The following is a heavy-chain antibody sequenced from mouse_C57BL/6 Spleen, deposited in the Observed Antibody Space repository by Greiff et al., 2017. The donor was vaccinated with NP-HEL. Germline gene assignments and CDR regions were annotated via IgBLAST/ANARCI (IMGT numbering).Heavy chain of an antibody. J-gene: IGHJ4*01. Sequence: QVHVKQPGAELVRPGSSVKLSCKASGYTFTSYWMHWVKQRPIQGLEWIGNIDPSDSETHYNQKFKDKATLTVDKSSSTAYMQLSSLTSEDSAVYYCARWDGNFPYYYAMDYWGQGTSVTVSS. D-gene: IGHD2-1*01. CDR3: ARWDGNFPYYYAMDY. CDR2: IDPSDSET. CDR1: GYTFTSYW. V-gene: IGHV1-52*01.